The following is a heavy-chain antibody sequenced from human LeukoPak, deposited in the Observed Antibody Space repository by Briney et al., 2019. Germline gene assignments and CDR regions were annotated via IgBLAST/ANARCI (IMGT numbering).Heavy chain of an antibody. V-gene: IGHV3-30-3*01. J-gene: IGHJ3*02. Sequence: PGGSLRLSCAPSGFTFDDYAMHWVRQAPGKGLEWVAAISYDGSNKYYADSVNGRFTISRDNSKNTLYPQMNSLRADDTAVYYCARGTYYFHNSDSSGAFDIWGQGTMVTVSS. D-gene: IGHD3-22*01. CDR1: GFTFDDYA. CDR2: ISYDGSNK. CDR3: ARGTYYFHNSDSSGAFDI.